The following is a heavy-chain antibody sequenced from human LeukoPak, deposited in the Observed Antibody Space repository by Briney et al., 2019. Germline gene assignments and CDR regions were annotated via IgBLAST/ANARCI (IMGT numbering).Heavy chain of an antibody. J-gene: IGHJ6*02. CDR1: GYIFTSYD. D-gene: IGHD6-19*01. CDR2: MNPNSGNR. CDR3: ARGHVLSSGWRYYYHYGMDV. V-gene: IGHV1-8*01. Sequence: ASVKVSCKASGYIFTSYDINWVRQATGQGLEWMGWMNPNSGNRAYAQKFQGRVTMTRNTSISTAYMELSSLRSEDTAVYYCARGHVLSSGWRYYYHYGMDVWGQGTTVTVSS.